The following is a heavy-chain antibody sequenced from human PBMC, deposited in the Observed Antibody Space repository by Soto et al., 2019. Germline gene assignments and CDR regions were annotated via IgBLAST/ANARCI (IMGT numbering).Heavy chain of an antibody. CDR3: ARDPVYYDSSSRDYFDY. CDR1: GFTFSSYA. CDR2: ISYDGSNK. Sequence: QVQLVESGGGVVQPGRSLRLSCAASGFTFSSYAMHWVRQAPGKGLEWVAVISYDGSNKYYADSVKGRFTISRDNSKNTLYLQMNSLRAEDTAVYYCARDPVYYDSSSRDYFDYWGQGTLVTVSS. D-gene: IGHD3-22*01. V-gene: IGHV3-30-3*01. J-gene: IGHJ4*02.